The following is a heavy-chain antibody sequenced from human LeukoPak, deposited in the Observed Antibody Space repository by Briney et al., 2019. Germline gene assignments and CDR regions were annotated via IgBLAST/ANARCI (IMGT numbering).Heavy chain of an antibody. J-gene: IGHJ4*02. Sequence: GGSLRLSCEASGFTFSNFHLSWVRQAPGKGLEWVSAISGSGETTYYADSVKGRLTISRDNAKNSLYLQMNSLRAEDTAVYYCARFKLSSGYDPFDYWGQGTLVTVSS. D-gene: IGHD5-12*01. CDR2: ISGSGETT. CDR3: ARFKLSSGYDPFDY. V-gene: IGHV3-11*04. CDR1: GFTFSNFH.